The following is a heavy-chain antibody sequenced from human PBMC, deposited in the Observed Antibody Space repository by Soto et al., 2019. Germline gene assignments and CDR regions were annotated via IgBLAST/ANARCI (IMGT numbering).Heavy chain of an antibody. J-gene: IGHJ4*02. V-gene: IGHV1-18*04. CDR1: GYTFTSYG. Sequence: QVQLVQSGPEVKKPGASVRVSCKSSGYTFTSYGISWVRQAPGQGLEWMGWISAYNGNTQYSQKFQGRVTMTTDTSANTAFMELSSMRLTDTAVYYCARSEKWVNVNKGAYWGQGTLVTV. CDR3: ARSEKWVNVNKGAY. CDR2: ISAYNGNT. D-gene: IGHD1-26*01.